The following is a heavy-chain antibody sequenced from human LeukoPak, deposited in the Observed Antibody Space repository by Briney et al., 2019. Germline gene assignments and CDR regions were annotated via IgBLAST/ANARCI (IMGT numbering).Heavy chain of an antibody. CDR1: GGSFSGYY. V-gene: IGHV4-34*01. J-gene: IGHJ4*02. D-gene: IGHD2-2*01. CDR3: ARLVSGY. CDR2: INHSGST. Sequence: ETLSLTCAVYGGSFSGYYWSWIRQPPGKGLEWIGEINHSGSTNYNPSLKSRVTISVDTSKNQFSLKLSSVTAADTAVYYCARLVSGYWGQGTLVTVSS.